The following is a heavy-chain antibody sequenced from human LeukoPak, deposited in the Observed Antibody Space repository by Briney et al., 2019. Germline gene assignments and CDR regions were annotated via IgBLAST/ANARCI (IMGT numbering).Heavy chain of an antibody. Sequence: GGSLRLSCAASGFTFSNYWMSWVRQAPGKGLEWAASINQDGSEKCYVDSVKGRFTISRDNAKKSLFLQMNSLRAEDTAVYYCARDRREMAQVPAFDIWGQGTMVTVSS. V-gene: IGHV3-7*03. CDR1: GFTFSNYW. CDR2: INQDGSEK. CDR3: ARDRREMAQVPAFDI. D-gene: IGHD5-24*01. J-gene: IGHJ3*02.